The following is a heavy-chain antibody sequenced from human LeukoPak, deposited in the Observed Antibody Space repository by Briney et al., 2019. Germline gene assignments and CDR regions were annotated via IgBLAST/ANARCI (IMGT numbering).Heavy chain of an antibody. CDR3: ASGMPYSSGWYTPGGYFDY. D-gene: IGHD6-19*01. CDR2: INWNGGST. Sequence: PGGSLRLSCAASGFTFDDYGMSWVRQAPGKGLEWVSGINWNGGSTGHADSVKGRFTISRDNSKNTLYLQMNSLRAEDTAVYYCASGMPYSSGWYTPGGYFDYWGQGTLVTVSS. CDR1: GFTFDDYG. J-gene: IGHJ4*02. V-gene: IGHV3-20*04.